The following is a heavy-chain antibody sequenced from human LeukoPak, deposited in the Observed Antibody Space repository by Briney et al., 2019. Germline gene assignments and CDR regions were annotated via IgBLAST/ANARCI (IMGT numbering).Heavy chain of an antibody. D-gene: IGHD3-3*01. J-gene: IGHJ5*02. CDR2: IYPGDSDT. CDR1: GYDFTDYW. CDR3: ARRGGFWGGPNWFDH. Sequence: GESLKISCSASGYDFTDYWIAWVRQMPGRGLEVMGTIYPGDSDTRYSPSFEVQVTMSAERSTGIAYLQWNNLKASDTAMYYCARRGGFWGGPNWFDHWGQGTHVTVSS. V-gene: IGHV5-51*01.